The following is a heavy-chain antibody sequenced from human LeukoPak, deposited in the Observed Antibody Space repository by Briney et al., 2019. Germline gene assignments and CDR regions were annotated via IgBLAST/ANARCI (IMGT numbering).Heavy chain of an antibody. CDR3: ARSGYSSGWLNYYYYYMDV. Sequence: PSETLSLTCTVSGGSISSSSYYWGWIRQPPGKGLEWIGSIYYSGSTYYNPSLKSRVTISVDTSKNQFSLKLSSVTAADTAVYYCARSGYSSGWLNYYYYYMDVWGKGTTVTVSS. CDR2: IYYSGST. V-gene: IGHV4-39*07. J-gene: IGHJ6*03. CDR1: GGSISSSSYY. D-gene: IGHD6-19*01.